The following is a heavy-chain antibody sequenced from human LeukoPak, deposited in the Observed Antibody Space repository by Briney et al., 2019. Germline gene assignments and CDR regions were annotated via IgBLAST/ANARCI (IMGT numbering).Heavy chain of an antibody. CDR3: AGAVGGWDKYYYYYYIDV. J-gene: IGHJ6*03. Sequence: SETLSLTCSVSGGSINSNNIYWVWIRQPPGMGLEWIVSIYHSWSTYYNPSLKSRVTTSIDTSKNQFSLKLTSVTAADTAVYYCAGAVGGWDKYYYYYYIDVWGKGTAVTVSS. CDR1: GGSINSNNIY. D-gene: IGHD1-26*01. CDR2: IYHSWST. V-gene: IGHV4-39*07.